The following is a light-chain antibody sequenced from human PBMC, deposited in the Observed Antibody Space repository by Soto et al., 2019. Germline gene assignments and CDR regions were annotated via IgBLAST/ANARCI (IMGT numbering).Light chain of an antibody. V-gene: IGKV1-9*01. J-gene: IGKJ3*01. CDR2: GAS. Sequence: IQLTQSPSSLSASVGDRVTITCRASQGINSFLAWYQQKPGKAPKLLIYGASTLQSGVPSRFSGSGSGTDFTLTISSVEPEDFATYYCQQTYSTPFTFGPGTKVDIK. CDR3: QQTYSTPFT. CDR1: QGINSF.